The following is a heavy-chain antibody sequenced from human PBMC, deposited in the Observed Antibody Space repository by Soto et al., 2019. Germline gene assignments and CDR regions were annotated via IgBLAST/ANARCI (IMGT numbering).Heavy chain of an antibody. CDR1: GYTFTSYG. CDR2: ISTYNGNT. Sequence: ASVKVSCKASGYTFTSYGISWVRQAPGQGLEWMGWISTYNGNTNYAQKLQGRVTMTTDTSTSTAYVELRSLRSDDTAVYYCGRDLYESVFYYGMDVWGQGTTVTVSS. J-gene: IGHJ6*02. CDR3: GRDLYESVFYYGMDV. V-gene: IGHV1-18*01. D-gene: IGHD3-3*01.